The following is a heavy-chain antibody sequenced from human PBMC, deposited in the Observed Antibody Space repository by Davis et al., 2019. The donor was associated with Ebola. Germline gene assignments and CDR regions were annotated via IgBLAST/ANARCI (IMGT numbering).Heavy chain of an antibody. D-gene: IGHD3-3*01. CDR3: ARHEGFWSGHFDH. J-gene: IGHJ4*02. Sequence: PGGSLRLSCAASAFTFDNYAMTWVRQAPGKGLEWVASIGGSGLNVFYTKSVKGRFTISRDNSRNTVYLQMSSLRAEDTAVYYCARHEGFWSGHFDHWGQGSRVTVSS. CDR2: IGGSGLNV. CDR1: AFTFDNYA. V-gene: IGHV3-23*01.